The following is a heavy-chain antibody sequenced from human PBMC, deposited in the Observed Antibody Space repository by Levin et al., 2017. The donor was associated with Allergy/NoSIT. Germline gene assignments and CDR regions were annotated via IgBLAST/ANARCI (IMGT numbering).Heavy chain of an antibody. Sequence: GESLKISCAASGFTFSSYAMSWVRQAPGKGLEWVSAISGSGGSTYYADSVKGRFTISRDNSKNTLYLQMNSLRAEDTAVYYCAKDVGCSSTSCPLETYDFWSGYYVYWGQGTLVTVSS. CDR1: GFTFSSYA. CDR3: AKDVGCSSTSCPLETYDFWSGYYVY. CDR2: ISGSGGST. D-gene: IGHD3-3*01. V-gene: IGHV3-23*01. J-gene: IGHJ4*02.